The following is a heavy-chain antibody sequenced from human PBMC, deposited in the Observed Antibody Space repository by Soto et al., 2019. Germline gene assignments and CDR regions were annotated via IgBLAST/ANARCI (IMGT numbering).Heavy chain of an antibody. V-gene: IGHV3-48*02. CDR2: ISSNSVTI. J-gene: IGHJ4*03. CDR3: AREDIPGPSSFDN. Sequence: GCLRRSCAASGFAFRNFWMHWVRQAPGKGLEWLSYISSNSVTIYYADSVRGRFPIFRDNAKNSLYLQMNSLRDEDTAVYYRAREDIPGPSSFDNWDQGSRVSVAS. CDR1: GFAFRNFW. D-gene: IGHD2-2*02.